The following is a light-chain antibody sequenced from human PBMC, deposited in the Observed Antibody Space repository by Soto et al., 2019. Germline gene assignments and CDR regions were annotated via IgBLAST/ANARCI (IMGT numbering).Light chain of an antibody. CDR1: QSVSSN. CDR3: QQYNNWPHT. J-gene: IGKJ4*01. Sequence: EIVITQSPATLSVSPGERATLSCRASQSVSSNLAWYQQKPGQAPRLLIYGASTRATGIPARFSGSGSGTEFTLTISSLQYEDFAVYYCQQYNNWPHTFGGGTKVDI. CDR2: GAS. V-gene: IGKV3-15*01.